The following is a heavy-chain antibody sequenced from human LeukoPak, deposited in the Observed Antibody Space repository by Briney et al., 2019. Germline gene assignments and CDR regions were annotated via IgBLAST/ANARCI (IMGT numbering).Heavy chain of an antibody. J-gene: IGHJ4*02. CDR2: ISGSGGST. Sequence: GGTLRLSCAASGFTFSSYAMSWVRQAPGKGLKWVSAISGSGGSTYYADSVKGRFTISRDNSKNTVYLQMNSLRAEDTAVYYCAKDARIAVAGTLFDYWGQGTLVTVSS. CDR1: GFTFSSYA. CDR3: AKDARIAVAGTLFDY. V-gene: IGHV3-23*01. D-gene: IGHD6-19*01.